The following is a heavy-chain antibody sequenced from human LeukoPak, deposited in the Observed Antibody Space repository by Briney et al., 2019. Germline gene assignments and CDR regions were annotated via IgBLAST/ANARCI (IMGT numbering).Heavy chain of an antibody. J-gene: IGHJ6*03. V-gene: IGHV1-2*02. CDR2: INPNSGGT. Sequence: ASVKVSCKASGYTFTGYYMHWVRQAPGQGLEWMGWINPNSGGTNYAQKLQGRVTMTTDTSTSTAYMELRSLRSDDTAVYYCARRSNYYYYMDVWGKGTTVTVSS. CDR1: GYTFTGYY. CDR3: ARRSNYYYYMDV.